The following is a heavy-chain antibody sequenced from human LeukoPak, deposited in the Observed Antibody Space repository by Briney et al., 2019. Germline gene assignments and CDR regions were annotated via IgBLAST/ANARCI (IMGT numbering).Heavy chain of an antibody. J-gene: IGHJ6*03. CDR1: GYTFTSYG. CDR2: ISAYNGNT. V-gene: IGHV1-18*01. D-gene: IGHD3-3*01. Sequence: ASVKVSCKASGYTFTSYGISWVRQAPGQGLEWMGWISAYNGNTNYAQKLQGRVTMITDTSTSTAYMELRSLRSDDTAVYYCARFFWSGYYYYYYMGVWGKGTTVTVSS. CDR3: ARFFWSGYYYYYYMGV.